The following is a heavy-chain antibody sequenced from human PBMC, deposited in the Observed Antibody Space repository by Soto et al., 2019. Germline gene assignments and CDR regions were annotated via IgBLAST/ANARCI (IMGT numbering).Heavy chain of an antibody. J-gene: IGHJ4*02. CDR1: GFTFSSYA. Sequence: PGGSLRLSCAASGFTFSSYAMSWVRQAPGKGLEWVSAISGSGGSTYYADSVKGRFTISRDNSKNTLYLQMNSLRAEDTAVYYCAKTSYYDFWSDTLDYWGQGTLVTVSS. V-gene: IGHV3-23*01. CDR3: AKTSYYDFWSDTLDY. CDR2: ISGSGGST. D-gene: IGHD3-3*01.